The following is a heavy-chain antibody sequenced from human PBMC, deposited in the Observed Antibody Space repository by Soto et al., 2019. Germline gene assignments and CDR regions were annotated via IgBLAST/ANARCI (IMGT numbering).Heavy chain of an antibody. J-gene: IGHJ4*02. V-gene: IGHV4-39*01. Sequence: QLQLQESGPGLVKPSETLSLTCTVSGGSIRSSSYYWGWIRQPPGKGLEWIGSIYYSGSTYYNPSLKSRVTISVDTSKTQFSLKLSSVTAADTAVYYCARVSSYYDCWSGSELPFDFWGQGTLVTVSS. CDR3: ARVSSYYDCWSGSELPFDF. D-gene: IGHD3-3*01. CDR1: GGSIRSSSYY. CDR2: IYYSGST.